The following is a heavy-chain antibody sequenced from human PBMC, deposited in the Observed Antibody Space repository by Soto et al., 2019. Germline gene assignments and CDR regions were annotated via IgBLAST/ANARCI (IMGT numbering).Heavy chain of an antibody. V-gene: IGHV3-23*01. J-gene: IGHJ4*02. CDR2: ISDYGANT. CDR1: GF. Sequence: EVQVLESGGGLVQPGGSLRLSCAASGFMSWVRQAPGKGLEWVSAISDYGANTYYVDSVKGRFTISRDNAKNTLYLQRHTLRAEDTAVYYCAKGFSGHYYDFRGQGTLVTVSS. D-gene: IGHD3-22*01. CDR3: AKGFSGHYYDF.